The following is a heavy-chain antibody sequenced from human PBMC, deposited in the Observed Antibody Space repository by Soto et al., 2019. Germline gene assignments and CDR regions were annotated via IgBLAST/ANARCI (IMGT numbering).Heavy chain of an antibody. V-gene: IGHV4-59*01. CDR2: IYYGGSI. D-gene: IGHD3-16*01. Sequence: PSETLSLTCSVSGVSISSGYWTWIRQPPGKGLEWIGYIYYGGSINYNPSLKSRVIISVDTAKNQFSLRLSSVTAADTAVFFCRGAFYDIKVYTLAPWGKEIPVTSPQ. CDR1: GVSISSGY. CDR3: RGAFYDIKVYTLAP. J-gene: IGHJ5*02.